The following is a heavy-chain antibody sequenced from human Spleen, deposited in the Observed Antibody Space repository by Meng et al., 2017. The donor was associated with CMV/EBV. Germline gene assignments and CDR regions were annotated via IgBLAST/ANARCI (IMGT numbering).Heavy chain of an antibody. Sequence: SETLSLTCTVSGGSINSNNYYWGWSRQPPGKGLEWIGSIYYSGSTYYNPSLKSRVTISVDTSKNQFSLKLSSVTAADTAVYYCARAKYSSAPLDYWGPGTLVTVSS. V-gene: IGHV4-39*07. D-gene: IGHD6-25*01. CDR1: GGSINSNNYY. CDR3: ARAKYSSAPLDY. J-gene: IGHJ4*02. CDR2: IYYSGST.